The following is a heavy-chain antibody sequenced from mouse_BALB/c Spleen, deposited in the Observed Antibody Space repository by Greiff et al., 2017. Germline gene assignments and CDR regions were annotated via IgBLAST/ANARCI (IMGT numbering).Heavy chain of an antibody. CDR1: GFTFSSFG. D-gene: IGHD2-2*01. CDR3: ARWGGYDYAMDY. CDR2: ISSGSSTI. V-gene: IGHV5-17*02. J-gene: IGHJ4*01. Sequence: EVQLVESGGGLVQPGGSRKLSCAASGFTFSSFGMHWVRQAPEKGLEWVAYISSGSSTIYYADTVKGRFTISRDNPKNTLFLQMTSLRSEDTAMYYCARWGGYDYAMDYWGQGTSVTVSS.